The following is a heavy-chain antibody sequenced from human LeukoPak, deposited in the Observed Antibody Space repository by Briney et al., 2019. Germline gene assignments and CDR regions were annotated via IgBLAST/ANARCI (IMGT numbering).Heavy chain of an antibody. CDR2: IIPIFGTA. Sequence: AASVKVSCKASGGTFSSYAISWVRPAPGQGLEWMGGIIPIFGTANYAQKFQGRVTITADKSTSTAYMELSSLRSEDTAVYYCARGGVTGYSYGYIDYWGQGTLVTVSS. V-gene: IGHV1-69*06. CDR1: GGTFSSYA. D-gene: IGHD5-18*01. J-gene: IGHJ4*02. CDR3: ARGGVTGYSYGYIDY.